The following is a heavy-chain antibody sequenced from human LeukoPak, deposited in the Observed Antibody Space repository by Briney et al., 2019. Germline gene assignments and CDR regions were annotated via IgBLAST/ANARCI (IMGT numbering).Heavy chain of an antibody. CDR3: ARHLGRWLQQPDY. CDR1: GGSISSSSYY. D-gene: IGHD5-24*01. V-gene: IGHV4-39*01. CDR2: ISYTGTT. Sequence: PSETLSLTCTVAGGSISSSSYYWGWIRQPPGKGLEWIGSISYTGTTSYNPSLKSRVTMSVDTSKNQVSLKLSAVTAADTAVFYCARHLGRWLQQPDYWGQGTLVTVSS. J-gene: IGHJ4*02.